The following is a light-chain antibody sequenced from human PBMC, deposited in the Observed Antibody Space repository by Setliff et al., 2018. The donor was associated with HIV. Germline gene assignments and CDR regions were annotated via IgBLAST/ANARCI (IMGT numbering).Light chain of an antibody. J-gene: IGLJ2*01. CDR3: LLQYDSARF. CDR1: TGAVTSDHY. V-gene: IGLV7-43*01. CDR2: NIN. Sequence: QAVVTQEPSLTVSPGGTVTLTCASSTGAVTSDHYPYWFQQKAGQAPRALIYNINNKHSWTPARFSGSLLGGKAALTLSGVQPEDEADYYCLLQYDSARFFGGGTKVTVL.